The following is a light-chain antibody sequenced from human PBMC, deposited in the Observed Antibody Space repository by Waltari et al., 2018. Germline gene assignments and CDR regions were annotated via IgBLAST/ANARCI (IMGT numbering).Light chain of an antibody. J-gene: IGLJ3*02. Sequence: SYVLAQPPSLSVAPGQTAKITWGGDNMGSLSVHWYQQKPGRAPVLVIYDDTDRPSGIPARFSGSDSRNAATLTINRVEAGDEADYFCQVWEPTSSHGVFGGGTKLSVL. CDR2: DDT. CDR3: QVWEPTSSHGV. V-gene: IGLV3-21*02. CDR1: NMGSLS.